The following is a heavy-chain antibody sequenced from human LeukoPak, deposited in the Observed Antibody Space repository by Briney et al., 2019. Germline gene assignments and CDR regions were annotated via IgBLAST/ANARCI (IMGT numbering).Heavy chain of an antibody. D-gene: IGHD4-17*01. CDR3: ARGGYGDYDTDY. Sequence: PGGSLRLSCAASGFTFSSYAMSWVRQAPGKGLEWVSAISGSGGSTYYADSVKGRFTISRDNSKNTLYLQMNSLRAEDTAVYYCARGGYGDYDTDYWGQGTLVTVSS. CDR1: GFTFSSYA. J-gene: IGHJ4*02. CDR2: ISGSGGST. V-gene: IGHV3-23*01.